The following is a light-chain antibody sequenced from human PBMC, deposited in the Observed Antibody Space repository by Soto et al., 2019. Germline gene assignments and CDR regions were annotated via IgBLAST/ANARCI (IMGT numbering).Light chain of an antibody. CDR1: QSVSSSY. Sequence: EIVLTQSPXTLSLSPGERATLSCRASQSVSSSYLGWYQQKPGQAPRLLIYGASSRATGIPDRFSGSGSGTDFTLTISRLEPEDFAVYYCQQYGSSRGFTFGPGTKVDIK. V-gene: IGKV3-20*01. J-gene: IGKJ3*01. CDR3: QQYGSSRGFT. CDR2: GAS.